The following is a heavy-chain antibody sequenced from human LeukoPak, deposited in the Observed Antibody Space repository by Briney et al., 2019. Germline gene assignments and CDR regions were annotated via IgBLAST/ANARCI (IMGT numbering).Heavy chain of an antibody. CDR1: GGTFSSYA. Sequence: ASVNVSCKASGGTFSSYAISWVRQAPGQGLEWMGRIIPILGIANYAQKFQGRVTITADKSTSTAYMELSSLRSEDTAVYYCARRYYYDSSGYYHEYFQHWGQGTLVTVSS. D-gene: IGHD3-22*01. CDR3: ARRYYYDSSGYYHEYFQH. V-gene: IGHV1-69*04. J-gene: IGHJ1*01. CDR2: IIPILGIA.